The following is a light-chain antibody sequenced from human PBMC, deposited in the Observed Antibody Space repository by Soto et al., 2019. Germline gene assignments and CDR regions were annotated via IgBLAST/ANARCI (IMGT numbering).Light chain of an antibody. CDR3: LLDYGYHRT. J-gene: IGKJ1*01. CDR2: AAS. V-gene: IGKV1-6*01. CDR1: QGIRHD. Sequence: AIQMTQSPSSLSASVGDRVTITCRASQGIRHDLGWYQQRPGKAPKLLIYAASRLQSGVPSRFSGSGSGTDFTLTISSLQPEDFATYYCLLDYGYHRTFGQGTKVDIK.